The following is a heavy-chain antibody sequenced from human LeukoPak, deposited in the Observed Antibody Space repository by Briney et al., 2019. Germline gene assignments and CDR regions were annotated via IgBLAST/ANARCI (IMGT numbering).Heavy chain of an antibody. V-gene: IGHV4-39*07. CDR2: IYYSGST. J-gene: IGHJ5*02. CDR1: GGSISSSSYY. D-gene: IGHD5-12*01. Sequence: PSETLSFTCTVSGGSISSSSYYWGWIRQPPGKGLEWIGSIYYSGSTYYNPSLKSRVTISVDTSKNQFSLKLSSVTAADTAVYYCARDIGGYVFPWGQGTLVTVSS. CDR3: ARDIGGYVFP.